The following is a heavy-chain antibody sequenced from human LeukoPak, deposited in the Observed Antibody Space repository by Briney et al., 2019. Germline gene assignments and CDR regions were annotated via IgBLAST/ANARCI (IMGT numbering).Heavy chain of an antibody. Sequence: ASVKVSCKASGYTFTGYYMHWVRRAPGQGLEWMGWINPNSGGTNYAQKFQGRVTMTRDTSISTAYMELSRLRSDDTAVYYCARDPAIAAAGRNYNWFDPWGQGTLVTVSS. J-gene: IGHJ5*02. CDR3: ARDPAIAAAGRNYNWFDP. D-gene: IGHD6-13*01. V-gene: IGHV1-2*02. CDR1: GYTFTGYY. CDR2: INPNSGGT.